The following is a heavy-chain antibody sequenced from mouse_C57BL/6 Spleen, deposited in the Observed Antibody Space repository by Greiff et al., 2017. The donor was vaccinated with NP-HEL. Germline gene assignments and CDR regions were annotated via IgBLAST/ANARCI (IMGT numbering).Heavy chain of an antibody. CDR1: GFSLTSYG. J-gene: IGHJ3*01. Sequence: VKLVESGPGLVQPSQSLSITCTVSGFSLTSYGVHWVRQSPGKGLEWLGVIWSGGSTDYNAAFISRLSISKDNSKSQVFFKMNSLQADDTAIYYCATLRPWFAYWGQGTLVTVSA. D-gene: IGHD1-2*01. CDR2: IWSGGST. CDR3: ATLRPWFAY. V-gene: IGHV2-2*01.